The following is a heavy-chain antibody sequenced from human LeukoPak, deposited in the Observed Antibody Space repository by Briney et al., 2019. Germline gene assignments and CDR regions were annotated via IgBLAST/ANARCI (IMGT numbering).Heavy chain of an antibody. D-gene: IGHD6-13*01. CDR2: ISAYNGNT. CDR1: GYTFTSYG. V-gene: IGHV1-18*01. J-gene: IGHJ4*02. CDR3: ARDLEVLGSSSHLTD. Sequence: ASVKVSCKASGYTFTSYGISWVRQAPGQGLEWMGWISAYNGNTNYAQKLQGIVTMTTDTSTSTAYMELRSLRSDDTAVYYCARDLEVLGSSSHLTDWGQGTLVTVSS.